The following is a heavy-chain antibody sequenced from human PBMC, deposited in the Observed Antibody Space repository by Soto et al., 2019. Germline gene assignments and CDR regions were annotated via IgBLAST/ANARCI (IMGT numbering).Heavy chain of an antibody. J-gene: IGHJ4*02. Sequence: GGSLRLSCAASGFTFSSYSMNWVRQAPGKGLEWVSSISSSSSYIYYADSVKGRFTISGDDAKNSLYLQMNSLRAEDTAVYYCARVRWSPGHFVYWGPGILVTVS. V-gene: IGHV3-21*01. CDR3: ARVRWSPGHFVY. CDR2: ISSSSSYI. D-gene: IGHD3-3*01. CDR1: GFTFSSYS.